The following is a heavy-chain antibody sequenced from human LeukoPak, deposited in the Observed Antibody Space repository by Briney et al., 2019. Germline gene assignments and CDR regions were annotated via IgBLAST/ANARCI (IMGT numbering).Heavy chain of an antibody. Sequence: SETLSLTCTVSGGSISSSSYYWGWIRQPPGKGLEWIGSIYYSGNTYYNSSLKSRVTISVDTSKNQFSLKLSSVTAADTAIYYCTREYGFMTTVFHAFDIWGQGTMVTVSS. CDR1: GGSISSSSYY. D-gene: IGHD4-17*01. CDR2: IYYSGNT. CDR3: TREYGFMTTVFHAFDI. J-gene: IGHJ3*02. V-gene: IGHV4-39*07.